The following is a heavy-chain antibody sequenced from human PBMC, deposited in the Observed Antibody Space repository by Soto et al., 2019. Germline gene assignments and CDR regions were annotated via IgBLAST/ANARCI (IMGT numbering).Heavy chain of an antibody. J-gene: IGHJ4*02. Sequence: GGSLRLSCAASGFTFSSYSMNWVRQAPGKGLEWVSSISSSSYIYYADSVKGRFTISRDNAKNSLYLQMNSPRAEDTAVYYCARDLDFLFFDYWGQGTLVTVSS. CDR1: GFTFSSYS. CDR2: ISSSSYI. D-gene: IGHD2-21*01. CDR3: ARDLDFLFFDY. V-gene: IGHV3-21*01.